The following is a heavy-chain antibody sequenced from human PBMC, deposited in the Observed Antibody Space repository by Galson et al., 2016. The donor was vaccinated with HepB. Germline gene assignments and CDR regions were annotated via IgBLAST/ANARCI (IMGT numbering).Heavy chain of an antibody. CDR1: GGSFIGHY. CDR3: ARGPDIYYDVSPGYVRNSYYYAMDV. V-gene: IGHV4-34*01. D-gene: IGHD3-9*01. Sequence: SETLSLTCAVSGGSFIGHYWSWVRQPPGKGLEWIGEINHSGSTNYNPSLRSRVTISVDTSKNQLSLKLSSVTAADTAVYYWARGPDIYYDVSPGYVRNSYYYAMDVWGKGTTVTVSS. J-gene: IGHJ6*04. CDR2: INHSGST.